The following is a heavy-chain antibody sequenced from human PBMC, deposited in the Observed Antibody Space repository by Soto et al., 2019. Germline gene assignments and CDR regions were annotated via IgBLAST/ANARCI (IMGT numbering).Heavy chain of an antibody. CDR2: ITGSSDRI. D-gene: IGHD3-22*01. V-gene: IGHV3-48*02. J-gene: IGHJ4*02. Sequence: EVQLVESGGGWVQPGGSLRLSCAASGFAFSVSGMNWVRQAPGKGLDWVSYITGSSDRILFADSVKGRFTVSRDNAKNSLYLQMNSLRDEDTGISYCTTSNGHMNHWGQGTLVSVSS. CDR1: GFAFSVSG. CDR3: TTSNGHMNH.